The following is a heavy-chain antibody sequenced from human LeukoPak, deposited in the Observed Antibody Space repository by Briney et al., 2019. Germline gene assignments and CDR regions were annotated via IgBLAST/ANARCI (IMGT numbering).Heavy chain of an antibody. D-gene: IGHD6-19*01. J-gene: IGHJ5*02. CDR2: IDGGGRNT. Sequence: GGSLRLSCGASGFIFSSYAMSWVRQAPGKGLEWVSTIDGGGRNTYYADSVKGRFTISRDNSKNTLYLQMNSLRAEDTAVYFCAKVEWLGGVGNWFDPWGQGTLVTVSS. CDR1: GFIFSSYA. CDR3: AKVEWLGGVGNWFDP. V-gene: IGHV3-23*01.